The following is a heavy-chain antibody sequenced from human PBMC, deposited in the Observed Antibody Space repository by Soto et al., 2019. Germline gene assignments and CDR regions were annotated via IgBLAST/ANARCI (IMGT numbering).Heavy chain of an antibody. CDR1: GYTFTSYC. CDR3: ARDRSGILDGMDV. V-gene: IGHV1-18*04. CDR2: ISAYNGST. Sequence: ASVKVSCKASGYTFTSYCISWVRQAPGQGLEWMGWISAYNGSTNYAQKLQGRVTMTTDTSTSTAYMELRSLRSDDTAVYYCARDRSGILDGMDVWGQGTTVTVSS. J-gene: IGHJ6*02. D-gene: IGHD2-15*01.